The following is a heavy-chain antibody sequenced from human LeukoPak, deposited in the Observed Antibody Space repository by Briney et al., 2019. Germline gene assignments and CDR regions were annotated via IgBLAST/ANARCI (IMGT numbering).Heavy chain of an antibody. CDR3: ARIPGGYYYAMDV. J-gene: IGHJ6*02. CDR2: IQNDGRNH. CDR1: GFSFSSHY. D-gene: IGHD3-16*01. V-gene: IGHV3-30*02. Sequence: GGSLRLSCAASGFSFSSHYMHWARQAPGKGLEWVAFIQNDGRNHWYADSVKGRFTVSRDNAKNSLYLQMNSLRDEDTAVYYCARIPGGYYYAMDVWGQGTTVTASS.